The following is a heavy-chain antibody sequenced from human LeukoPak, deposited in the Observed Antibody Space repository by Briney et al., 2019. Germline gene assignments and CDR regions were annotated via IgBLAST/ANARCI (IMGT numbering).Heavy chain of an antibody. V-gene: IGHV4-31*03. CDR2: IYYSGST. Sequence: ASETLSLTCTVSGGSISSGGYYWSWIRQHPGKGLEWIGYIYYSGSTYYNPSLKSRVTISVDTSKNQFSLKLSSVTAADTAVYYCARGLRGPLDYWGQGTLVTVSS. CDR1: GGSISSGGYY. D-gene: IGHD3-10*01. CDR3: ARGLRGPLDY. J-gene: IGHJ4*02.